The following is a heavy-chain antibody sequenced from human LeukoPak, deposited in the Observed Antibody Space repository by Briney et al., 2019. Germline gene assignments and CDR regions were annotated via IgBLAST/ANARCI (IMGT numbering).Heavy chain of an antibody. Sequence: GASVKVSCKASGYTFTGCYMHWVRQAPGQGLEWMGRINPNSGGTNYAQKFQGRVTMTRDTSISTAYMELSRLRSDDTAVYYCAGVLRFLEWSTNFDYWGQGTLVTVSS. CDR1: GYTFTGCY. CDR2: INPNSGGT. J-gene: IGHJ4*02. V-gene: IGHV1-2*06. D-gene: IGHD3-3*01. CDR3: AGVLRFLEWSTNFDY.